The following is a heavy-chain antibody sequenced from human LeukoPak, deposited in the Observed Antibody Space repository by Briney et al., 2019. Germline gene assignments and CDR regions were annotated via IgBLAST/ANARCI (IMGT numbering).Heavy chain of an antibody. V-gene: IGHV4-38-2*01. J-gene: IGHJ4*02. CDR3: ARTYGGLDYFDS. CDR2: ISHSGRT. CDR1: CHHLCCRYY. D-gene: IGHD3-16*01. Sequence: SETLPLPCSVYCHHLCCRYYLERIRQPPGKGLEWIGTISHSGRTYYNPSLRSRVTISVDTSKNQFSLKLSSMTAADTAVYDSARTYGGLDYFDSWGQGTLVTVSS.